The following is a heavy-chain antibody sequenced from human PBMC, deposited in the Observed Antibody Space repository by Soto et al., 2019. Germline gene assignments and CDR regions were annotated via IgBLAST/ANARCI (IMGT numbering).Heavy chain of an antibody. CDR2: ISYDGSNK. CDR3: TRSHGSGSYASM. D-gene: IGHD3-10*01. Sequence: QVQLVESGGGVVQPGRSLRLSCAASGFTFSNYAIHWVRQAPGKGLEWVAVISYDGSNKYYADSVKGRFTISRDNSKNTVSLQMKSLRDEDTAVYYCTRSHGSGSYASMWGQGTMVTVSS. CDR1: GFTFSNYA. J-gene: IGHJ3*02. V-gene: IGHV3-30-3*01.